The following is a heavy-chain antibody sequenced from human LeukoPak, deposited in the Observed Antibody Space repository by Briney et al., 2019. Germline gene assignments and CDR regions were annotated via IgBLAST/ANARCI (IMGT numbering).Heavy chain of an antibody. D-gene: IGHD6-19*01. Sequence: GSLRLSCAASGFTFSSYSMNWIRQPPGKGLEWIGEINHSGSTNYNPSLKSRVTISVDTSKNQFSLKLSSVTAADTAVYYCAREGIAVADTYYYYYMDVWGKGTWVTVSS. V-gene: IGHV4-34*01. CDR2: INHSGST. J-gene: IGHJ6*03. CDR3: AREGIAVADTYYYYYMDV. CDR1: GFTFSSYS.